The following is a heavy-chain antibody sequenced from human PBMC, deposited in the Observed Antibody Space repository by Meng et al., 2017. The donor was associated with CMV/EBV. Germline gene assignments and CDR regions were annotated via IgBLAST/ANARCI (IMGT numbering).Heavy chain of an antibody. CDR1: GFTFDDYG. D-gene: IGHD6-13*01. CDR3: ARGGRYSSTDAFDI. Sequence: GESLKISCAASGFTFDDYGMSWVRQAPGKGLEWVSGTNWNGGSTGYADFVKGRFTISRDNAKNSLYLQMNSLRAEDTALYYCARGGRYSSTDAFDIWGQGTMVTVSS. J-gene: IGHJ3*02. CDR2: TNWNGGST. V-gene: IGHV3-20*04.